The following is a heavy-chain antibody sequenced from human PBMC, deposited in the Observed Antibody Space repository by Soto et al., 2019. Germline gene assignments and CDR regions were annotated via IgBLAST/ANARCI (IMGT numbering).Heavy chain of an antibody. CDR1: GDSVSSNSAA. Sequence: SQTLSLPCAISGDSVSSNSAAWNWIRQSPSRGLEWLGRTYYRSKWYNDYAVSVKSRITINPDTSKNQFSLQLNSVTPEDTAVYYCARDQGSSGWYYYYGMDVWGQGTTVTVSS. D-gene: IGHD6-19*01. CDR3: ARDQGSSGWYYYYGMDV. J-gene: IGHJ6*02. CDR2: TYYRSKWYN. V-gene: IGHV6-1*01.